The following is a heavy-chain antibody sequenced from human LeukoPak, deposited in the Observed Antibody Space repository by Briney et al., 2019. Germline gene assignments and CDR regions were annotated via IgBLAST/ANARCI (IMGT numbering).Heavy chain of an antibody. D-gene: IGHD4-17*01. J-gene: IGHJ4*02. CDR2: IYPGDSDT. Sequence: GESLKISCKGSGYNLSSYWIGWVRQMPGKGLEWMGIIYPGDSDTKYNPSFQGQVTISADKSISTAFLQWSGLKASDTAMYYCARHDGDYVDYWGQGTLVTVSS. CDR1: GYNLSSYW. CDR3: ARHDGDYVDY. V-gene: IGHV5-51*01.